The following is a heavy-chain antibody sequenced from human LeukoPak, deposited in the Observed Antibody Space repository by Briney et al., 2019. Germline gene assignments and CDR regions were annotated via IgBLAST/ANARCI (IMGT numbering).Heavy chain of an antibody. Sequence: GGSLRLSCAASGFTFSSYAMSWVRQAPGKWLEWVSAISGSGGNTFYADSVKGRFTISRDNSKNTLYLQMNSLRAEDTAVYYCARGRDGYNPFDYWGRGTLVTVSS. D-gene: IGHD5-24*01. V-gene: IGHV3-23*01. J-gene: IGHJ4*02. CDR3: ARGRDGYNPFDY. CDR1: GFTFSSYA. CDR2: ISGSGGNT.